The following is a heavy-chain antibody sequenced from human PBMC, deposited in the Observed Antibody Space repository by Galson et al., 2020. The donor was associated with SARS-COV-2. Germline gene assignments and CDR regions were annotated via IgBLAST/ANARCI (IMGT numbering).Heavy chain of an antibody. V-gene: IGHV4-39*07. D-gene: IGHD3-10*01. CDR2: IYYSGST. Sequence: SETLSLTCTVSGGSISSSSYYWGWIRQPPGKGLEWIGSIYYSGSTYYNPSLKSRVTISVDTSKNQFSLKLNSVTAADTAVYYCAKNYRDRHVDAFDIWGQGTMVTVSS. CDR3: AKNYRDRHVDAFDI. CDR1: GGSISSSSYY. J-gene: IGHJ3*02.